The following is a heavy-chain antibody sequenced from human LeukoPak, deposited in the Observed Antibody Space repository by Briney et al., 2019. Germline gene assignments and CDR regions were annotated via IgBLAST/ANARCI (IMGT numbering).Heavy chain of an antibody. J-gene: IGHJ4*02. Sequence: GGSLRLSCAASGFTVSSNYMSWVRQAPGKGLEWVSVIHSGGSTYYADSVKGRFTISRDNSKNSLYLQMNSLRTEDTALYYCAKDQGTSDYYDSSGYGVGLDYWGQGTLVTVSS. V-gene: IGHV3-53*05. D-gene: IGHD3-22*01. CDR2: IHSGGST. CDR1: GFTVSSNY. CDR3: AKDQGTSDYYDSSGYGVGLDY.